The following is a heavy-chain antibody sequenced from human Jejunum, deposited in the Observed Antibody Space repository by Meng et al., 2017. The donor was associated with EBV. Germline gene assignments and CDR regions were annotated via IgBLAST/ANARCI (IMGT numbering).Heavy chain of an antibody. CDR2: INPNSGGA. CDR1: AYTFAGYY. Sequence: QVQLWRSGAEVKKPWASVKVSCQASAYTFAGYYMHWVRQAPGQGLEWMGRINPNSGGANYAQKFQGRVTMTRDTSISTAYMELSRLRSDDTAVYYCAREGLVGDLRYFDLWGRGTLVTVSS. D-gene: IGHD3-16*01. CDR3: AREGLVGDLRYFDL. J-gene: IGHJ2*01. V-gene: IGHV1-2*06.